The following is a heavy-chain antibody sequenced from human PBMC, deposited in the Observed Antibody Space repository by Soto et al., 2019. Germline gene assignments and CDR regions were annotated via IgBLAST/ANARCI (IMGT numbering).Heavy chain of an antibody. J-gene: IGHJ4*02. V-gene: IGHV4-34*01. CDR3: ARGDGNIVVVTAILRSSHLDY. Sequence: SETLSLSCAVYGGSFSGYYGGGIRQPPGKGLEWIGEINHSGSTNYNPSLKSRVTISVDTSKNQFSLKLSSVTAADTAVYYCARGDGNIVVVTAILRSSHLDYWGQGTLVTVSS. D-gene: IGHD2-21*02. CDR1: GGSFSGYY. CDR2: INHSGST.